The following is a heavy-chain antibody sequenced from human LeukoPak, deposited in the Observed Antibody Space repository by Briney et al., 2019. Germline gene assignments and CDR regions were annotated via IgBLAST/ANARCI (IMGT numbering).Heavy chain of an antibody. CDR3: ARGMTNYYDSSGYYPFRY. Sequence: SETLSLTCAVYGGSFSGYYWSWIRQPPGKGLEWIGEINHSGSTDYNPSLKSRVTISVDTSKNQFSLKLSSMTAADTAVYYCARGMTNYYDSSGYYPFRYWGQGTLVTVSS. CDR2: INHSGST. CDR1: GGSFSGYY. V-gene: IGHV4-34*01. J-gene: IGHJ4*02. D-gene: IGHD3-22*01.